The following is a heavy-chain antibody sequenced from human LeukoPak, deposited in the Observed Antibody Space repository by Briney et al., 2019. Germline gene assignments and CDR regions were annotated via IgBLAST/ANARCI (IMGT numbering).Heavy chain of an antibody. J-gene: IGHJ4*02. V-gene: IGHV3-7*01. Sequence: GGSLGLSCAASGFTFSSYWMSWVRQAPGKGLEWVANIKQDGSEKYYVDSVKGRFTISRDNAKNSLYLQMNSLRAEDTAVYYCARESYPRPFDYWGQGTLVPGSS. CDR3: ARESYPRPFDY. CDR2: IKQDGSEK. D-gene: IGHD2-2*01. CDR1: GFTFSSYW.